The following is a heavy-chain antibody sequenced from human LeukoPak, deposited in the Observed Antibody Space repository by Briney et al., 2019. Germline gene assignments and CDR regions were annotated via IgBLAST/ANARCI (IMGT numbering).Heavy chain of an antibody. CDR2: FDPEDGET. CDR3: ATRNSSITRINRNYYYYVMDV. V-gene: IGHV1-24*01. Sequence: ASVKVSCKVSGYTLTELSMHWVRQAPGKGLEWMGGFDPEDGETIYAQKFQGRVTMTEDTSTDTACMELSSLRSEDTAVYFCATRNSSITRINRNYYYYVMDVWAKGTTVTVSS. D-gene: IGHD2-2*01. CDR1: GYTLTELS. J-gene: IGHJ6*04.